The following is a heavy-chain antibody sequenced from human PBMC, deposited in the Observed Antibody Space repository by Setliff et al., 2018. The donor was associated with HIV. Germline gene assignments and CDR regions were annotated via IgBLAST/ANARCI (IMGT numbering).Heavy chain of an antibody. D-gene: IGHD5-18*01. CDR1: GGSISGYY. J-gene: IGHJ3*02. V-gene: IGHV4-59*05. CDR2: IYYSGST. CDR3: ARRQQLWLLYAFDI. Sequence: SETLSLTCTVSGGSISGYYWSWIRQPPGKGLEWIGSIYYSGSTYYKPSLKSRVTISVDTSKNQFSLKLSSVTAADTAVYYCARRQQLWLLYAFDIWGQGTMVTVSS.